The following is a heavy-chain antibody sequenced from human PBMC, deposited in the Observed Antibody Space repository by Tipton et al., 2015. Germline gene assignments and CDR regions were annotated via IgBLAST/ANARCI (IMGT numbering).Heavy chain of an antibody. CDR2: FFHSGNT. CDR1: GYSISSGYY. V-gene: IGHV4-38-2*01. Sequence: TLSLTCDVPGYSISSGYYWSWIRQPPGKGLEWIGSFFHSGNTFHNPSLRSRVIISVDTSKNQFSLKLRSMTAADTAVYYCARGRDIVLLLYASYFFDNWGQGTLVTVSS. J-gene: IGHJ4*02. CDR3: ARGRDIVLLLYASYFFDN. D-gene: IGHD2-8*01.